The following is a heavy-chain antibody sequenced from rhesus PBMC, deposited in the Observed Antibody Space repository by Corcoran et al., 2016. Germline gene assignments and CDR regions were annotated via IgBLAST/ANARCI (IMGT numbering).Heavy chain of an antibody. V-gene: IGHV4S2*01. J-gene: IGHJ5-1*01. CDR3: ARDLPSSDRFDV. CDR1: GASIHSNY. Sequence: QVQLQESGPGLVKPSETLPLPCAVSGASIHSNYWGWIRQAPGKGLEWIGRIYGGGGSTDYNPSLKSRVTMSIDTSKNQFSLKLKSVTAADTAVYYCARDLPSSDRFDVWGAGVLVTVSS. D-gene: IGHD2-39*01. CDR2: IYGGGGST.